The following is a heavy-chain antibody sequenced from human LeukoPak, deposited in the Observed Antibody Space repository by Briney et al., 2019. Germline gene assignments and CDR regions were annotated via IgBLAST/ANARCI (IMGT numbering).Heavy chain of an antibody. J-gene: IGHJ6*02. CDR1: GFTFSSYA. CDR3: AKRRPAGYCSGGSCSSLLSSSYGMDV. D-gene: IGHD2-15*01. V-gene: IGHV3-23*01. CDR2: ISGSGGST. Sequence: GGSLRLSCAASGFTFSSYAMSWVRQAPGKGLEWVSAISGSGGSTYYADSVKGRFTISRDNSKNTLYLQMNSLRAEDTAVYYCAKRRPAGYCSGGSCSSLLSSSYGMDVWGQGTTVTVSS.